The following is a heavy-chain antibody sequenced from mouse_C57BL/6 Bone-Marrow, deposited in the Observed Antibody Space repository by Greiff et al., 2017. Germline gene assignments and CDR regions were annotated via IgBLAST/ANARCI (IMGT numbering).Heavy chain of an antibody. CDR3: AREGYYDAMDY. CDR2: ISYSGST. V-gene: IGHV3-1*01. D-gene: IGHD2-2*01. Sequence: EVKLVESGPGLVKPSQSLSLTCTVTGYSFTSGYDWHWIRHFPGNKLEWMGYISYSGSTNYNPSLKSRITITHDTSKNHFFLKLNAVTTEDTAAYYCAREGYYDAMDYWGQGTSVTVAS. J-gene: IGHJ4*01. CDR1: GYSFTSGYD.